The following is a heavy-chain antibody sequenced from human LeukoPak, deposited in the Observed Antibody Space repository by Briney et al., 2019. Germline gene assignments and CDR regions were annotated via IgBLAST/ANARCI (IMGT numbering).Heavy chain of an antibody. CDR3: ARRGSGSYYRDFFDY. Sequence: GESLKISCKGSGYNFTSYWIGWVRQMPGKGLAWMGIIYPGDSDTRYSPSFQGQVTMSADKSISTAYLQWSSLKASDTAMYYCARRGSGSYYRDFFDYWGQGTLATVSS. CDR2: IYPGDSDT. CDR1: GYNFTSYW. J-gene: IGHJ4*02. V-gene: IGHV5-51*01. D-gene: IGHD3-10*01.